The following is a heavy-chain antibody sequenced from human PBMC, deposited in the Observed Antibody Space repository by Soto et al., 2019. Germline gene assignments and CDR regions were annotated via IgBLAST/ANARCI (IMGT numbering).Heavy chain of an antibody. CDR2: INAGNGNT. Sequence: ASVKVSCKASGYTFTSYAMHWVRQAPGQRLEWMGWINAGNGNTKYSQKFQGRVTITRDTSTSTAYMELSSLRSEDTAVYYCARNWQWLGINWFDPWGQGTLVTVSS. J-gene: IGHJ5*02. CDR3: ARNWQWLGINWFDP. CDR1: GYTFTSYA. D-gene: IGHD6-19*01. V-gene: IGHV1-3*01.